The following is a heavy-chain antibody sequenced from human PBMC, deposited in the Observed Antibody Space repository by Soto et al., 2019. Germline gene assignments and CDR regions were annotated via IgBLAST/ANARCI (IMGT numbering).Heavy chain of an antibody. CDR2: IYYSGCT. CDR1: GGSISSSSYY. J-gene: IGHJ6*02. D-gene: IGHD6-6*01. CDR3: ARRIARPGDYYYGMDV. V-gene: IGHV4-39*01. Sequence: QLQLQESGPGLVKPSETLSLTCTVSGGSISSSSYYWGWIRQPPGKGLEWIGSIYYSGCTYYNPSLKSRVTISVDTSKNQFSRKLSTVTAADTAVYYCARRIARPGDYYYGMDVWGQGTTVTVSS.